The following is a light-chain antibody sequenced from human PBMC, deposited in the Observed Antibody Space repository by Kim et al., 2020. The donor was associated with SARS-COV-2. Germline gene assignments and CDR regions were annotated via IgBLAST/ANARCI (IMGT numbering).Light chain of an antibody. CDR1: QSVSSSY. CDR2: GAS. J-gene: IGKJ4*01. Sequence: LSLSPGERASLSWRASQSVSSSYLAWYQQKPGQAPRLLIYGASSRATGITDRFSGSGSGTDFTLTISRLEPEDFAVYYCQQYGSSFGGGTKVDIK. V-gene: IGKV3-20*01. CDR3: QQYGSS.